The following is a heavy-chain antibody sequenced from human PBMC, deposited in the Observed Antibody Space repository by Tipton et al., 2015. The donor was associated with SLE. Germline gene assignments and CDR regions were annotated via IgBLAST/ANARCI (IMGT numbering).Heavy chain of an antibody. J-gene: IGHJ3*02. D-gene: IGHD1-1*01. V-gene: IGHV4-38-2*02. CDR3: ARETQRGDAFDI. CDR2: INHSGST. Sequence: TLSLTCTVSGYSISSGYYWSWIRQPPGKGLEWIGEINHSGSTNYNPSLKSRVTISVDTSKNQFSLKLSSVTAADTAVYYCARETQRGDAFDIWGQGTMVTVSS. CDR1: GYSISSGYY.